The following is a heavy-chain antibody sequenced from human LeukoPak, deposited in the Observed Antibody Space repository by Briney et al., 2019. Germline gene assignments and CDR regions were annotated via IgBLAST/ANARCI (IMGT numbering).Heavy chain of an antibody. Sequence: ASVNVSCKASGYTFTTYPINWVRQAPGQGLEWMGWIDTNTGSPTYAQGLTGRFVFSSDTSVSTAFLQINSLKAEDTALYYCVRGIDTTGYFNYWGQGTLVTVSS. CDR3: VRGIDTTGYFNY. V-gene: IGHV7-4-1*02. D-gene: IGHD3-22*01. CDR2: IDTNTGSP. J-gene: IGHJ4*02. CDR1: GYTFTTYP.